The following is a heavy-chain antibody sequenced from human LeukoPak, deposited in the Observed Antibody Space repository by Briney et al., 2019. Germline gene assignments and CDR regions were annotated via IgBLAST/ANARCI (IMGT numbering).Heavy chain of an antibody. J-gene: IGHJ4*02. CDR1: GNYW. CDR3: ARTREDYFDSSGYYSFDY. Sequence: GGSLRLSCAASGNYWMHWVRQVPGKGLVWVSHINSDGSWTSYADSVKGRFTISRDNAKNSLYLQMSSLRAEDTAVYYCARTREDYFDSSGYYSFDYWGQGTLVPVSS. CDR2: INSDGSWT. V-gene: IGHV3-74*01. D-gene: IGHD3-22*01.